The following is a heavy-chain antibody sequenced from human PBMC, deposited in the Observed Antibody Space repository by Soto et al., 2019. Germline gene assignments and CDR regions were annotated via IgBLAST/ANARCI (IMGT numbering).Heavy chain of an antibody. Sequence: GASVKVSCKASGYTFTSYGISWVRQAPGQGLEWMGWISAYNGNTNYAQELQGRVTMTTDTSTSTAYMELRSLRSDDTAVYYCARDSRDGYSGYFDYWGQGTLVTVSS. D-gene: IGHD4-4*01. J-gene: IGHJ4*02. V-gene: IGHV1-18*01. CDR2: ISAYNGNT. CDR3: ARDSRDGYSGYFDY. CDR1: GYTFTSYG.